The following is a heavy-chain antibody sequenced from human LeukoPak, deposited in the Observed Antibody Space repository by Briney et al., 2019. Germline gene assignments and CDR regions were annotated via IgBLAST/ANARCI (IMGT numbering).Heavy chain of an antibody. J-gene: IGHJ4*02. CDR2: ISAYNGNT. D-gene: IGHD6-19*01. Sequence: GASVKVSCKASGYTFTSYGISWVRQAPGQGLEWMGWISAYNGNTNYAQKLQGRVTMTTDTSTSTAYMELRSLRSEDTAVYYCARDGRTFIAVAGTGVDYWGQGTLVTVSS. CDR3: ARDGRTFIAVAGTGVDY. V-gene: IGHV1-18*01. CDR1: GYTFTSYG.